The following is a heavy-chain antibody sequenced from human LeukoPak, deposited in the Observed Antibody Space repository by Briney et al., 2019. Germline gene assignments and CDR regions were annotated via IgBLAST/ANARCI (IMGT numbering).Heavy chain of an antibody. Sequence: GGSLRLSCAASGSTFSIYSMSWVRQPPGKGLEWVAGIGGSGGITYYTDSVRGRFTISRDNSKNTVDLQMNSLRAEDTGIYYCAKDGESGHSSGWSIASTRWGQGTTVTVSS. J-gene: IGHJ6*02. CDR1: GSTFSIYS. CDR2: IGGSGGIT. D-gene: IGHD6-19*01. CDR3: AKDGESGHSSGWSIASTR. V-gene: IGHV3-23*01.